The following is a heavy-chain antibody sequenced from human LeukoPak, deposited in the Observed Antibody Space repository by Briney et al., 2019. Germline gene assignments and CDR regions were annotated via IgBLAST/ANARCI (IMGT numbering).Heavy chain of an antibody. CDR1: VYTFTGYF. J-gene: IGHJ6*02. CDR2: INPNSGGT. Sequence: GASVKVSCKASVYTFTGYFMHWVRQAPGQGLERMGWINPNSGGTNYAQKFQGRVTMTRDTSISTAYMELSRLRSDDTAVYYCARGLGAAAPYGMDVWGQGTTVTVSS. CDR3: ARGLGAAAPYGMDV. D-gene: IGHD2-2*01. V-gene: IGHV1-2*02.